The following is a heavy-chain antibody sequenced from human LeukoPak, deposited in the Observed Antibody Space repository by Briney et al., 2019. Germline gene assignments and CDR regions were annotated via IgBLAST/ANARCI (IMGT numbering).Heavy chain of an antibody. Sequence: PGGSLRLSCSASGFTFSSYTIHWVRQAPGKGLEFVSAITNNGGNTYYADSVKVRFTISTDNSKNTVYLQMSSLRAEDTAVYYCVIVRGYFDSSGSDYWGQGTLVTVSS. J-gene: IGHJ4*02. CDR2: ITNNGGNT. CDR1: GFTFSSYT. CDR3: VIVRGYFDSSGSDY. V-gene: IGHV3-64D*06. D-gene: IGHD3-9*01.